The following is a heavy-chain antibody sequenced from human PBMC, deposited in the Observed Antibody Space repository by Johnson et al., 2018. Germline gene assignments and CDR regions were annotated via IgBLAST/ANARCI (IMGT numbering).Heavy chain of an antibody. J-gene: IGHJ3*02. D-gene: IGHD2-15*01. CDR2: ISYDGSKK. CDR1: GFTFSNYV. CDR3: ARGGYCSGGSCYSFVAFDI. Sequence: QVQLVQSGGGVVQPGRSLRLSCAASGFTFSNYVMHWVRQAPGKGLEWVAVISYDGSKKYYADSVKGRFTISRDNSKNTLYLQMNTLRGEDMAVYYCARGGYCSGGSCYSFVAFDIWGQGTMVTVSS. V-gene: IGHV3-30-3*01.